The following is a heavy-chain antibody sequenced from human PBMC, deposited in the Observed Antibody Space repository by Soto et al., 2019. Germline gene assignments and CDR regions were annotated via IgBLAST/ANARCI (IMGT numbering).Heavy chain of an antibody. Sequence: SLRLSCAASGFTFSSYGMHWVRQAPGKGLEWVAVIWYDGSNKYYADSVKGRFTISRDNSKNTLYLQMNSLRAEDTAVYYCARDQSPSPVYYFDYWGQGTLVTVSS. CDR3: ARDQSPSPVYYFDY. V-gene: IGHV3-33*01. J-gene: IGHJ4*02. CDR1: GFTFSSYG. CDR2: IWYDGSNK.